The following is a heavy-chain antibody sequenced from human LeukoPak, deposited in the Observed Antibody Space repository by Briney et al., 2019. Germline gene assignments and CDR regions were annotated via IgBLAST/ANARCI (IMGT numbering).Heavy chain of an antibody. V-gene: IGHV4-59*01. CDR1: GGSFSGYY. Sequence: SETLSLTCAVYGGSFSGYYWSWIRQPPGKGLEWIGYIYYSGSTNYNPSLKSRVTISVDTSKNQFSLRLSSVTAADTAVYYCARVPYCSSTSCYGAPRSYGMDVWGQGTTVTVSS. D-gene: IGHD2-2*01. CDR3: ARVPYCSSTSCYGAPRSYGMDV. J-gene: IGHJ6*02. CDR2: IYYSGST.